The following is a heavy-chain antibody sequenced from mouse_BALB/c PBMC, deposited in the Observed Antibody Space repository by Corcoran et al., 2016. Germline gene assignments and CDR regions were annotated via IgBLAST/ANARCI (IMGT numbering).Heavy chain of an antibody. CDR1: GYTFTSYW. CDR3: AFITTATAWFAY. CDR2: INPSTGYT. D-gene: IGHD1-2*01. V-gene: IGHV1-7*01. Sequence: QVQLQQSGAELAKPGASVKMSCKASGYTFTSYWMHWVKQRPGQGLEWIGYINPSTGYTEYNQKFKDKATLTADKSSSTAYMQLSSLTSEDSAVYYCAFITTATAWFAYWGQGTVVTVSA. J-gene: IGHJ3*01.